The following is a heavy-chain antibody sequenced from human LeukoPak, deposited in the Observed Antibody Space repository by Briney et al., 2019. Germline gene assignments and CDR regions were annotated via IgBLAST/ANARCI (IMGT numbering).Heavy chain of an antibody. CDR3: ARALSWYPTLDY. CDR2: ISNDGSNK. Sequence: GGSLRLSCAASGFTFSSYGMHWVRQAPGKGLEWVAVISNDGSNKYYADSVKGRFTISRDNSKNTLYLQMNSLRAEDTAVYYCARALSWYPTLDYWGQGTLVTVSS. CDR1: GFTFSSYG. V-gene: IGHV3-30*03. D-gene: IGHD6-13*01. J-gene: IGHJ4*02.